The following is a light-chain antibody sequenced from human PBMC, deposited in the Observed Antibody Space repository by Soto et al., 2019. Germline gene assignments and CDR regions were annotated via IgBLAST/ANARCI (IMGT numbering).Light chain of an antibody. CDR1: QSVSIK. J-gene: IGKJ4*01. CDR2: AAS. CDR3: QQYNDWPPPLT. V-gene: IGKV3-15*01. Sequence: EIVMTQSPATLSVSPGERATVSCRASQSVSIKLAWYQQQPGQAPRLLIYAASTRATDIPARFSGSGSGTESTLTISSSQSEDYAVDYCQQYNDWPPPLTFGEGTKVEIK.